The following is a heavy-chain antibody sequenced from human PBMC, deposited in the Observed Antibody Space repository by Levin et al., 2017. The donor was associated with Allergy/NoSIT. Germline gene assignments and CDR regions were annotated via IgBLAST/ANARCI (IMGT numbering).Heavy chain of an antibody. CDR1: GGSISSYY. Sequence: SETLSLTCTVSGGSISSYYWSWIRQPPGKGLEWIGYIYYSGSTNYNPSLKSRVTISVDTSKNQFSLKLSSVTAADTAVYYCARGEVFGSNVVWGQGTLVTVSS. CDR2: IYYSGST. V-gene: IGHV4-59*01. CDR3: ARGEVFGSNVV. J-gene: IGHJ4*02. D-gene: IGHD3-16*01.